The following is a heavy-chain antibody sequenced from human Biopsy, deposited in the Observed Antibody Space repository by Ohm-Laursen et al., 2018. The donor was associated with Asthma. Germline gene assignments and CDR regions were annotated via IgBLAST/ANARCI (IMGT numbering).Heavy chain of an antibody. V-gene: IGHV3-9*01. J-gene: IGHJ3*02. Sequence: SLRLSCTASGFNFDDYGMNWVRQGPGKGLEWVAGISWNSVSIAYADSVRGRFTISRDNAKTSLYLQMDSLRDGDTAVYFCAKNSRRGSHDPFDIWGQGTMVTVSS. CDR3: AKNSRRGSHDPFDI. D-gene: IGHD1-26*01. CDR2: ISWNSVSI. CDR1: GFNFDDYG.